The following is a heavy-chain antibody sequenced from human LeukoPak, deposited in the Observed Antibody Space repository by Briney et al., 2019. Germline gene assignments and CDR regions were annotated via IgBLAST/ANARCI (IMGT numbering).Heavy chain of an antibody. D-gene: IGHD4-17*01. V-gene: IGHV3-11*01. CDR3: ARDPDYGDPY. CDR2: ITSSGTTR. Sequence: PGGSLRLSCTVSGFTLTDHYMSWFRQSPGRGLEWISWITSSGTTRDYVDSVKGRFTISRDNTKNSVYLQMTSLRPDDTAVYYCARDPDYGDPYWGQGTLVTVSS. CDR1: GFTLTDHY. J-gene: IGHJ4*02.